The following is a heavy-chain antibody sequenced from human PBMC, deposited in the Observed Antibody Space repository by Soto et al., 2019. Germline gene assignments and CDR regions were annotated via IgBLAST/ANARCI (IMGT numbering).Heavy chain of an antibody. D-gene: IGHD1-26*01. V-gene: IGHV1-8*01. Sequence: ASVKVCCKAYGYSFTSLDINWVRQTAGQGLEWMGRMEPSSGKTGYAQKFHDRVTMTSDTSINTAYMELTTLTSDDTAFYYCARGVTAGVDYWGQGTLVTVSS. J-gene: IGHJ4*02. CDR1: GYSFTSLD. CDR2: MEPSSGKT. CDR3: ARGVTAGVDY.